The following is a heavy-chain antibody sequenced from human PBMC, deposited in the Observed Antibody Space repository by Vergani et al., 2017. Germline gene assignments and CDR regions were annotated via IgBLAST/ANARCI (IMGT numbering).Heavy chain of an antibody. V-gene: IGHV4-31*11. J-gene: IGHJ6*03. Sequence: QVQLQESGPGVVKPSQTLSLTCAVSGGSISSGDHCWTWIRQRPGKGLEWIGYIFYSGTTYANPSLRSRLTISVDTSQNQFSLKLRSVTAADTAVYYCARVDTQVPATSHFYYMDLWGKGTTVVVSS. D-gene: IGHD6-25*01. CDR2: IFYSGTT. CDR3: ARVDTQVPATSHFYYMDL. CDR1: GGSISSGDHC.